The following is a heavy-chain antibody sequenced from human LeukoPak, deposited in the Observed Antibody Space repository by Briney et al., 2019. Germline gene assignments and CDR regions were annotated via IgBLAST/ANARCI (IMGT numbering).Heavy chain of an antibody. D-gene: IGHD2-2*01. CDR1: GGTFSSYA. CDR2: IIPILGIA. V-gene: IGHV1-69*04. CDR3: AKQGDYCSSTSCHLNWFDP. Sequence: GASVKVSCKASGGTFSSYAISWVRQAPGQGLEWMGRIIPILGIANYAQKFQGRVTITADKSTSTAYMELSSLRSEDTAVYYCAKQGDYCSSTSCHLNWFDPWGQGTLVTVSS. J-gene: IGHJ5*02.